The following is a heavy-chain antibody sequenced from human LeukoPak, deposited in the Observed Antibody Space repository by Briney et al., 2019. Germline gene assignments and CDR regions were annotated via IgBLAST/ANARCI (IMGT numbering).Heavy chain of an antibody. D-gene: IGHD1-14*01. CDR2: INHSGST. Sequence: SETLSLTCAVYGGSFSGYYWSWIRQPPGKGLGWIGEINHSGSTNYNPSLKSRVTISVDTSKNQFSLKLSSVTAADTAVYYCARLYGTTEDYWGQGTLVTVSS. CDR1: GGSFSGYY. J-gene: IGHJ4*02. V-gene: IGHV4-34*01. CDR3: ARLYGTTEDY.